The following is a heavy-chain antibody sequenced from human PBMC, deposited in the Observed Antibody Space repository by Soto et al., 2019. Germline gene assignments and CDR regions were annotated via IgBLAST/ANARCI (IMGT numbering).Heavy chain of an antibody. V-gene: IGHV3-30*18. Sequence: QVQLVESGGGVVQPGRSLRLSCVASGFTFSSYGMHWVRQAPGKGLEWVAIRSYDGSNTYYADSVKGRFTISRDNSKNTLYLQMNSLRAEDTSVYYCAKEGGLSGSYYICSSYYFDYWGQGTLVTVSS. CDR3: AKEGGLSGSYYICSSYYFDY. CDR2: RSYDGSNT. CDR1: GFTFSSYG. D-gene: IGHD1-26*01. J-gene: IGHJ4*02.